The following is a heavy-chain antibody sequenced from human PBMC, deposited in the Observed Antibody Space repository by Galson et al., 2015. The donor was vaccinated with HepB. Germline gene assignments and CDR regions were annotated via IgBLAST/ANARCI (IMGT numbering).Heavy chain of an antibody. D-gene: IGHD2-2*01. V-gene: IGHV3-23*01. J-gene: IGHJ6*03. Sequence: SLRLSCAASGFTFYNYGMNWVRLAPGKGLEWVSSMSGSTGVTVYADSVKGRFTISRDNSKNTLYLQMNSLGAEDTAVYYCAKSWDQPPNYYYYMDVWGKGTAVTVSS. CDR1: GFTFYNYG. CDR3: AKSWDQPPNYYYYMDV. CDR2: MSGSTGVT.